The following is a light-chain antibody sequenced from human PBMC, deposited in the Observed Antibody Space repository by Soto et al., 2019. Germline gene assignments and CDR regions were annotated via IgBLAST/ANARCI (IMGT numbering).Light chain of an antibody. J-gene: IGKJ1*01. CDR1: QSVSGK. Sequence: EILLTQSPGTLSLSPGQRATLSCRASQSVSGKLAWYQQKPGQAPRLLIYRASTRATDIPARFSGSGSGTEFTLTISSLQSEDFAVYYCQQYNNWPPATFGQGTKVDIK. CDR3: QQYNNWPPAT. CDR2: RAS. V-gene: IGKV3-15*01.